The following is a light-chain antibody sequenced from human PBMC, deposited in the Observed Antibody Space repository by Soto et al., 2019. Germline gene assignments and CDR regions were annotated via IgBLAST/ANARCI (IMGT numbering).Light chain of an antibody. CDR3: QQYYTYST. CDR1: QPISTW. J-gene: IGKJ1*01. V-gene: IGKV1-5*01. Sequence: DNHVSHSPSTLSAPVGDRVTITCRASQPISTWLAWYQEKPGKAPKLLIYDASSLEGGVPSRFSGSGSGTEFTLTISSLQPDDFSSYYCQQYYTYSTFGQGTKVDIK. CDR2: DAS.